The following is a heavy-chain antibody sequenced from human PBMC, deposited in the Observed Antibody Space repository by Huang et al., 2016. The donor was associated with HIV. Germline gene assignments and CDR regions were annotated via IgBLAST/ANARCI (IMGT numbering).Heavy chain of an antibody. CDR3: ARTIGDYVSGMDY. Sequence: VHLMQSGAEVKKPGASVKVSFKASGSCFPSHGIPGVRQAPGQGLEWIGWISGYNGHTNYAQKVQGKVSMTTDTSTTTAYIELRTLRSDDTAMYYCARTIGDYVSGMDYWGQGTLVTVSS. V-gene: IGHV1-18*04. CDR2: ISGYNGHT. D-gene: IGHD4-17*01. J-gene: IGHJ4*02. CDR1: GSCFPSHG.